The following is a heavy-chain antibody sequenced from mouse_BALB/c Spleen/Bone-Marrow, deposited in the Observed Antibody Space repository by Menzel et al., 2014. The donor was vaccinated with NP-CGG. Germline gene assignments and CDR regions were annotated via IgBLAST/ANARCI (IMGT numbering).Heavy chain of an antibody. CDR1: GHTFTDHW. Sequence: QVHVKQSGVEFVMPGVSVKMSCKASGHTFTDHWMHWVKQSPGQGLEWIGEIDISDSYTTYNQKFKGKATLTVDESSSTAYMQLNRLTTGDSAVYYCARGGANVDYWGQSTTLTIST. J-gene: IGHJ2*01. V-gene: IGHV1-69*01. CDR3: ARGGANVDY. CDR2: IDISDSYT.